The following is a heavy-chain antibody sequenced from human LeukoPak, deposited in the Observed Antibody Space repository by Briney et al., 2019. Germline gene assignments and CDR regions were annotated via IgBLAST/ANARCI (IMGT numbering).Heavy chain of an antibody. Sequence: SETLSLTCNISGASISSGNYFWSWIRQPAGKGLQWIGRLYTSRSTDYNPSLKSRVTISGDTSKNQFSLTLSSVTAADTAVYYCARDGKEGGYNYDYWGQGTLVTVSS. CDR2: LYTSRST. CDR3: ARDGKEGGYNYDY. J-gene: IGHJ4*02. D-gene: IGHD5-24*01. V-gene: IGHV4-61*02. CDR1: GASISSGNYF.